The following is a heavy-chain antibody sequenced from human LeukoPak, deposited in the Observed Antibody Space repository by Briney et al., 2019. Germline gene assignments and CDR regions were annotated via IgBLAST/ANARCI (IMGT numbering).Heavy chain of an antibody. CDR2: IYPGDSDT. CDR1: GYSFTSYW. Sequence: KHGESLKISCKGSGYSFTSYWIGWVRQMPGKGLEWMGIIYPGDSDTRYSPSFQGQVTISADKSISTAYLRWSSLKASDTAMYYCARHSRSAAAGRIDYWGQGTLVTVSS. D-gene: IGHD6-13*01. J-gene: IGHJ4*02. CDR3: ARHSRSAAAGRIDY. V-gene: IGHV5-51*01.